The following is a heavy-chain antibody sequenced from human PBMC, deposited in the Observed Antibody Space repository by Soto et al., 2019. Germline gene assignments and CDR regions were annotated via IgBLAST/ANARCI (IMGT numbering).Heavy chain of an antibody. V-gene: IGHV1-46*01. J-gene: IGHJ6*02. Sequence: QVQLVQSGAEVKKPGASVEVSCKASGYTFINYYIHWVRQAPGQGLEWMGIINPNGGSTTYAQNFHGIVTMTRDTSTSTAYMELNSLRSEDTAVYFCARDGWFSALRVPFGMDVWGQGTTVTVSS. D-gene: IGHD3-10*01. CDR3: ARDGWFSALRVPFGMDV. CDR1: GYTFINYY. CDR2: INPNGGST.